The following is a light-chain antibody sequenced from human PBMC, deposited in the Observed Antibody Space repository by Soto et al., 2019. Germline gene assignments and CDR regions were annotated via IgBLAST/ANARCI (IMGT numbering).Light chain of an antibody. CDR2: DAS. J-gene: IGKJ4*01. CDR1: QSVSSY. CDR3: QQRNSWPLT. V-gene: IGKV3-11*01. Sequence: EIVLTQSPATISLSPGXRATLSCRASQSVSSYLAWYQQKPGQAPRLLIYDASDRATGIPARFSGSGSGTDFTLTISSLEPEDFAVYYCQQRNSWPLTFGGGTK.